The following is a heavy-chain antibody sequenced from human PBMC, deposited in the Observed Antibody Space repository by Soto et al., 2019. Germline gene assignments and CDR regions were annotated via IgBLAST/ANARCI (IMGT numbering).Heavy chain of an antibody. CDR1: GYTFTSYG. CDR2: ISAYNGNT. CDR3: ARGESIGDV. J-gene: IGHJ6*02. V-gene: IGHV1-18*01. Sequence: QVQLVQSGAEVKKPGASVKVSCKASGYTFTSYGISWVRQAPGQGLEWTGWISAYNGNTNYAQKLQGRVTMTTDTPTSTAYMEPTRLSSDDTAMYSCARGESIGDVLGQGTTVTVSS. D-gene: IGHD6-6*01.